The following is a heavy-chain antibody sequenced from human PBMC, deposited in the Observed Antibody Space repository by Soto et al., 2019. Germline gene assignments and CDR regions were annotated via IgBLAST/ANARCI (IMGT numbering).Heavy chain of an antibody. D-gene: IGHD6-13*01. CDR3: ARGTSWQLPFDY. CDR2: ISYSGST. CDR1: SDSISSYY. J-gene: IGHJ4*02. Sequence: PSETLSLTCTVSSDSISSYYWSWIRQPPGKRLEWIGCISYSGSTDYNPSLKSRVTISGDTSKNQFSLKVSSVTAADTAVYYCARGTSWQLPFDYWGQGTLVTVSS. V-gene: IGHV4-59*01.